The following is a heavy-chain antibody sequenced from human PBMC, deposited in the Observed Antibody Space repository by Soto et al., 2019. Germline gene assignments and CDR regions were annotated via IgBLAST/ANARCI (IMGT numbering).Heavy chain of an antibody. CDR3: ARGSILGRWLQLRYWFDP. D-gene: IGHD2-21*02. CDR2: INHSGST. J-gene: IGHJ5*02. V-gene: IGHV4-34*01. Sequence: SENLSLTCAVYGGSFSGYYCSWIRQPPGKGLEWIGEINHSGSTNYNPSLKSRVTISVDTSKNQFSLKLSSVTAADTAVYYCARGSILGRWLQLRYWFDPWGQGTLVTVSS. CDR1: GGSFSGYY.